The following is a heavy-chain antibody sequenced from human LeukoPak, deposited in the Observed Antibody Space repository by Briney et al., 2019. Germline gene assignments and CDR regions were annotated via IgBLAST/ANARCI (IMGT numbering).Heavy chain of an antibody. V-gene: IGHV3-30*18. Sequence: GGSLRLSCAASGFTFSSYGMHWVRQAPGKGLEWVAVISYDGSNKYYADSVKGRFTISRDNSKNTLYLQMNSLRAEDTAVYYCAKDPSGLYWGQGTLVTVSS. J-gene: IGHJ4*02. CDR1: GFTFSSYG. D-gene: IGHD3-10*01. CDR2: ISYDGSNK. CDR3: AKDPSGLY.